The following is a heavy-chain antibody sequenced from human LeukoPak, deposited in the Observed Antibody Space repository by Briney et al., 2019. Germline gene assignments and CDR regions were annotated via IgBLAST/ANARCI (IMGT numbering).Heavy chain of an antibody. CDR3: ARAGYGGNSFGY. CDR1: GVIFNNYA. Sequence: GGSLRLSCAVSGVIFNNYAMSWVRQAPGRGLEWVSVISASGGSTYYADSVKGRFTISRDNSKNTLYLQMNSLRAEDTAVYYCARAGYGGNSFGYWGQGTLVTVSS. CDR2: ISASGGST. D-gene: IGHD4-23*01. J-gene: IGHJ4*02. V-gene: IGHV3-23*01.